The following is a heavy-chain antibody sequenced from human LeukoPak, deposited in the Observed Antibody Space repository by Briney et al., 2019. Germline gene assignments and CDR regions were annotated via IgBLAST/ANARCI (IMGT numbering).Heavy chain of an antibody. Sequence: GGSLRLSYAASGFTFSTYALHWVRQAPGKGLEWVAIVSYDGSSKYYGDSVKGRFTISRDNSKNTVYLQMNSLRPEDTALYYCAKVMWEGFYGSGSYFSAFDNWGQGTLVTVAS. CDR2: VSYDGSSK. CDR3: AKVMWEGFYGSGSYFSAFDN. J-gene: IGHJ4*02. D-gene: IGHD3-10*01. V-gene: IGHV3-30*18. CDR1: GFTFSTYA.